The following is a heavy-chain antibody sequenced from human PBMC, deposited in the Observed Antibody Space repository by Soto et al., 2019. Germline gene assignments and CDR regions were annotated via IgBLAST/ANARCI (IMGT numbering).Heavy chain of an antibody. CDR2: IIPIFNST. CDR3: AREGRGKKAGYNGLVSLGY. V-gene: IGHV1-69*06. J-gene: IGHJ4*02. Sequence: QVQLVQSGAEVKKPGSSLKVSCKVSGSRFSNYVISWVRQAPGHGLEWLGRIIPIFNSTKYAQNFQGRVTITADKSTSTAALELSSLRSDETAVYYCAREGRGKKAGYNGLVSLGYWGQGTLVTVAS. CDR1: GSRFSNYV. D-gene: IGHD2-2*02.